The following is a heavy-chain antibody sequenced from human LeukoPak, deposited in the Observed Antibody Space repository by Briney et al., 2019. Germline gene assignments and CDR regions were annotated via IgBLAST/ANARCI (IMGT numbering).Heavy chain of an antibody. CDR2: ISSGGGIT. CDR3: ARGRYGGGS. D-gene: IGHD4-23*01. Sequence: GGSLRLSCAASGFTFSDYWMHWVRHAPGKGLVWVSSISSGGGITTYAGSVKGRFTISRDNAKKTLYLQMNSLRAEDTAVYSCARGRYGGGSWGQGTLVTVSS. CDR1: GFTFSDYW. J-gene: IGHJ5*02. V-gene: IGHV3-74*01.